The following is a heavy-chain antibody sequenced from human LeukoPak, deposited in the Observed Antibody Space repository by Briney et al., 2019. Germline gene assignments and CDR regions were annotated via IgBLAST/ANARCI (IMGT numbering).Heavy chain of an antibody. CDR3: ARHSLNTNRFDY. CDR2: IYYSGST. CDR1: GGSISSYY. V-gene: IGHV4-59*08. Sequence: SETLSLTCTVSGGSISSYYWSWIRQPPGKGLEWIGYIYYSGSTNYNPSLKSRVTISVDTSKNQFSLKLSSVTAADTAVYYCARHSLNTNRFDYWGQGTLVTVSS. J-gene: IGHJ4*02. D-gene: IGHD1-14*01.